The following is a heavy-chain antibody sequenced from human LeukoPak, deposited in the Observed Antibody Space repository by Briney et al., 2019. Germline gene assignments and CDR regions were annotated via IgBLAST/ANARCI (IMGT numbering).Heavy chain of an antibody. CDR3: ARVVLLWFGEPLDY. V-gene: IGHV1-18*01. CDR1: GYTFTSYG. CDR2: ISAYNGNT. D-gene: IGHD3-10*01. Sequence: ASVKVSCKASGYTFTSYGISWVRQAPGQGLEWMGWISAYNGNTNYAQKLQGKVTMTTDTSTSTAYMELRSLRSDDTAVYYCARVVLLWFGEPLDYWGQGTLVTVSS. J-gene: IGHJ4*02.